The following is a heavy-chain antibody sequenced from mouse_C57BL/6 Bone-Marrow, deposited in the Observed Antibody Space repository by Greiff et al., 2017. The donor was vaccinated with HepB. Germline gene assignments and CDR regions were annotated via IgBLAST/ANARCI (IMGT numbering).Heavy chain of an antibody. CDR1: GFTFSDFY. V-gene: IGHV7-1*01. CDR3: ARDDGYWYFDV. Sequence: EVMLVESGGGLVQSGRSLRLSCATSGFTFSDFYMEWVRQAPGKGLEWIAASRNKANDYTTEYSASVMGRFIVSRDTSQSILYLQMNALRAEDTAIYYCARDDGYWYFDVWGTGTTVTVSS. D-gene: IGHD1-1*02. J-gene: IGHJ1*03. CDR2: SRNKANDYTT.